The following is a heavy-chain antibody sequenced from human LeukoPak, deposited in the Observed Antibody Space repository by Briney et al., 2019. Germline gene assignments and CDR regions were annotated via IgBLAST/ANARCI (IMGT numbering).Heavy chain of an antibody. CDR2: IIPIFGTA. D-gene: IGHD4-17*01. CDR1: GYTFTSYA. J-gene: IGHJ3*02. CDR3: ARDPGGVDYGDYNPERAFDI. Sequence: SVKVSCKASGYTFTSYAISWVRQAPGQGLEWMGGIIPIFGTANYAQKFQGRVTITADESTSTAYMELSSLRSEDTAVYYCARDPGGVDYGDYNPERAFDIWGQGTMVTVSS. V-gene: IGHV1-69*13.